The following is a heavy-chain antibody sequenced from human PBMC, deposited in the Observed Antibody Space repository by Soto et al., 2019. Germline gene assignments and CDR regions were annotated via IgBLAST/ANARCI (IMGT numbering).Heavy chain of an antibody. CDR2: VYYNGFT. V-gene: IGHV4-39*01. CDR1: GGSISSSNYY. Sequence: QLQLRESGPGLVKPSETLSLTCTVSGGSISSSNYYWAWIRQSPGKGLEWIGSVYYNGFTYYNPSLKSRVTMSVDTSKNQFSLKLTSVTAADPAVYYCARMGDFWSGPGELDPWGQGTLVTVSS. J-gene: IGHJ5*02. D-gene: IGHD3-3*01. CDR3: ARMGDFWSGPGELDP.